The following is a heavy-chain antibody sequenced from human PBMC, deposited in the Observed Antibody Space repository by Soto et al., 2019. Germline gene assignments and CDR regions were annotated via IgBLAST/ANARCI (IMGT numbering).Heavy chain of an antibody. CDR3: ARGPGGPDGPGDY. J-gene: IGHJ4*02. D-gene: IGHD2-15*01. CDR1: GYTFTNYA. Sequence: QVQLVQSGAEVKKPGASVKVSCKASGYTFTNYAMHWVRQAPGQRLEWMGWINAGNGNTKYSQKFQGRVTITRDTSASTAYMKLSSLRSEDTAVYYCARGPGGPDGPGDYWRQGTLVTVSS. CDR2: INAGNGNT. V-gene: IGHV1-3*01.